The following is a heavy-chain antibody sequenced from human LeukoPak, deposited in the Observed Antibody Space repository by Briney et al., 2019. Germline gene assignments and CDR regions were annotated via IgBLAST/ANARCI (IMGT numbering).Heavy chain of an antibody. CDR1: GGSISSYY. Sequence: SETLSLTCTVSGGSISSYYWSWIRQPPGKGLEWIGYIYYSGSTNYNPSLKSRVTISVDTSKNQFSLKLSSVTAADTAVYYCARHLPLGFGELLYDYWGQGTLVTVSS. CDR3: ARHLPLGFGELLYDY. D-gene: IGHD3-10*01. J-gene: IGHJ4*02. V-gene: IGHV4-59*08. CDR2: IYYSGST.